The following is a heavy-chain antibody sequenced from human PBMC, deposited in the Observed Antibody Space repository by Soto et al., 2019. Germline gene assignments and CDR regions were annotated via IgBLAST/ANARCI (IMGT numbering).Heavy chain of an antibody. CDR3: ARILRNNHHPPDY. V-gene: IGHV2-26*01. J-gene: IGHJ4*02. Sequence: QVTLKESGPVLVKPTETLTLTCTVSGISLSNDRTGVSWIRQPPGTALEWLADIFSNDEKSYSTSLKSRLTISKDTSKSQVVLTMSNVDPVDTATYYCARILRNNHHPPDYWGQGTLVTVSS. CDR1: GISLSNDRTG. CDR2: IFSNDEK.